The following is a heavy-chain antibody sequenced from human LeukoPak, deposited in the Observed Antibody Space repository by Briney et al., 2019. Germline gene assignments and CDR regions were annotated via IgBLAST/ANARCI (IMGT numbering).Heavy chain of an antibody. D-gene: IGHD1-26*01. V-gene: IGHV3-23*01. CDR1: GFTFSSYW. CDR2: IGGSGVNT. J-gene: IGHJ4*02. Sequence: GGSPRLSCAASGFTFSSYWMNWVRQAPGKGLEWVSSIGGSGVNTYYADSLKGRFSISRDNSQNTLYLQMGSLRVEDTAIFYCAKVRSATGMTTTYFDYWGQGTLVTVSS. CDR3: AKVRSATGMTTTYFDY.